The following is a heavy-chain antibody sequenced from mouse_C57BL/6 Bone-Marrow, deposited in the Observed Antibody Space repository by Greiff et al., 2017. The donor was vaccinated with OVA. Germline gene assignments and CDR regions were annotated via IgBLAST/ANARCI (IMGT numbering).Heavy chain of an antibody. D-gene: IGHD1-1*01. J-gene: IGHJ4*01. CDR2: ISYSGST. CDR3: ARGVYCGSNAMDY. V-gene: IGHV3-8*01. Sequence: VQLKESGPGLAKPSQTLSLTCSVTGYSITSDYWNWIRQFPGNNLEYMGYISYSGSTYYNTSLKSRISITRDTSKNQYYLQLNSVTTEDTATYYCARGVYCGSNAMDYWGQGTSVTVSS. CDR1: GYSITSDY.